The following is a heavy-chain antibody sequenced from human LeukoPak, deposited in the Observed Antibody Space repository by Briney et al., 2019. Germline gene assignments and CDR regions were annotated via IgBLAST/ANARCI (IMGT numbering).Heavy chain of an antibody. CDR1: GFTFSSYA. CDR3: AKNLDSSGYYLFDY. V-gene: IGHV3-23*01. Sequence: GGSLRLSCAASGFTFSSYAMSWVRQAPGRGLEWVSAISGSGGSTYYADSVKGRFTISRDNSKNTLYLQMNSLRAEDTAVYYCAKNLDSSGYYLFDYWGQGTLVTVSS. D-gene: IGHD3-22*01. CDR2: ISGSGGST. J-gene: IGHJ4*02.